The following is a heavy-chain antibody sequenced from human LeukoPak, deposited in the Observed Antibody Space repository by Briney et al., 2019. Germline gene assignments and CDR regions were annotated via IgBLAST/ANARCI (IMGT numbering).Heavy chain of an antibody. CDR3: AKDGRMPSLRWFGELPYYFDY. V-gene: IGHV3-23*01. J-gene: IGHJ4*02. CDR1: GFTFTKYA. CDR2: IGGSGGRT. Sequence: PGGSLRLSCAASGFTFTKYAMSWVRQAPGKGLEWVSAIGGSGGRTFYADSVKGRFTISRDNSKNTLYLQMNSLRAEDTAVYYCAKDGRMPSLRWFGELPYYFDYWGQGTLATVSS. D-gene: IGHD3-10*01.